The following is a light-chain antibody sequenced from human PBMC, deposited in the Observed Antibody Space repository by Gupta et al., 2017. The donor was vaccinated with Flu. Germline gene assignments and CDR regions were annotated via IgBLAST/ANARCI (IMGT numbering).Light chain of an antibody. CDR2: DAS. Sequence: DIQMTQSPFSLSASVGDRVTITCQASQDIDNYLNCFQQKPGKAPTLLIYDASNLETGVPSRFSGSGSGTHFTFTISSLQHEDFATYYCQQEDHLPYSFGQGTKMDIK. V-gene: IGKV1-33*01. J-gene: IGKJ2*03. CDR3: QQEDHLPYS. CDR1: QDIDNY.